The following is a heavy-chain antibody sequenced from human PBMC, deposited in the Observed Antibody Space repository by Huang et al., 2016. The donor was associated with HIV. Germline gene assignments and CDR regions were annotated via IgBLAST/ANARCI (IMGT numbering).Heavy chain of an antibody. V-gene: IGHV3-74*01. J-gene: IGHJ4*02. CDR3: ARGLSFFGR. Sequence: EEQLVESGGGLVQPGGSLGLSCAASGFSFSTYWMHWFRQAPGKGLVWVSVINSDGTTTNYADSVKGRFTISRDNAKNTLHLQMNSLRTEDTAFYYCARGLSFFGRWGQGTLVTVSS. CDR2: INSDGTTT. CDR1: GFSFSTYW. D-gene: IGHD3-3*01.